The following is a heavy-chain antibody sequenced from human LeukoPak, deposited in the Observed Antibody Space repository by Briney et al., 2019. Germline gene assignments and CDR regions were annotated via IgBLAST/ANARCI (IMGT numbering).Heavy chain of an antibody. CDR3: ARGEVAQPYYFDY. CDR2: IYTSGST. J-gene: IGHJ4*02. CDR1: GGSISSGSYY. V-gene: IGHV4-61*02. D-gene: IGHD1-14*01. Sequence: SETLSLTCTVSGGSISSGSYYWSWIRQPAGKGLEWIGRIYTSGSTNYNPSLKSRVTISVDTSKNQFSLKLSSVTAADTAVYYCARGEVAQPYYFDYWGQGTLVTVSS.